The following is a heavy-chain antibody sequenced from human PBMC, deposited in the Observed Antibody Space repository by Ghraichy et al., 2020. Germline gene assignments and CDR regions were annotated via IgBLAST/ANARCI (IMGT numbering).Heavy chain of an antibody. J-gene: IGHJ3*02. CDR3: ARDWRYGDSHDAFDI. D-gene: IGHD4-17*01. Sequence: GGSLRLSCAASGFTFSSYEMNWVRQAPGKGLEWVSYISGSGSIIYYADSVKGRFTISRDNAKNSLFLQMNSLRAEDTAVYYCARDWRYGDSHDAFDIWGQGTMVTVSS. V-gene: IGHV3-48*03. CDR2: ISGSGSII. CDR1: GFTFSSYE.